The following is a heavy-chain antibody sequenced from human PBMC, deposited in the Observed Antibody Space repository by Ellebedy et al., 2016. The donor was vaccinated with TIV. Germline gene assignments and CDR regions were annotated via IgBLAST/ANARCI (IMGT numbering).Heavy chain of an antibody. CDR1: GFTFSSYA. Sequence: GESLKISXAASGFTFSSYAMHWVRQAPGKGLEWVAVISYDGSNKYYADSVKGRFTISRDNSKNTLYLQMNSLRAEDTAVYYCAKAEGSSGKAPKNFDYWGQGTLVTVSS. D-gene: IGHD3-22*01. J-gene: IGHJ4*02. V-gene: IGHV3-30-3*01. CDR2: ISYDGSNK. CDR3: AKAEGSSGKAPKNFDY.